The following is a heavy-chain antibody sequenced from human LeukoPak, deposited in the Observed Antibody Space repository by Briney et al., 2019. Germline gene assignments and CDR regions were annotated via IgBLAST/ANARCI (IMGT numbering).Heavy chain of an antibody. CDR1: VFTFSSYE. CDR2: ISSSGSTI. Sequence: GGSLRLSCAASVFTFSSYEMNWVRQAPGKGLEGVSYISSSGSTIYYADSVKGRFTISRDNAKNSLYLQMNSLRAEDTAVYYCAELGITMIGGVWGKGTTVTISS. J-gene: IGHJ6*04. V-gene: IGHV3-48*03. D-gene: IGHD3-10*02. CDR3: AELGITMIGGV.